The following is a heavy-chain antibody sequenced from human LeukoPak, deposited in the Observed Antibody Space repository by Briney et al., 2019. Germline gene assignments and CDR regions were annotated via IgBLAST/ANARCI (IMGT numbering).Heavy chain of an antibody. Sequence: ASVKVSCKVSGYTLTELSMHWVRQPPGKGLGWVGGFDPKDGETIYAQKFQGRVTMTEDTSTDTAYMELSSLRSEDTAVYYCATPGKLPTRGAFDIWGQATMVTVSS. CDR3: ATPGKLPTRGAFDI. CDR2: FDPKDGET. D-gene: IGHD5-24*01. J-gene: IGHJ3*02. V-gene: IGHV1-24*01. CDR1: GYTLTELS.